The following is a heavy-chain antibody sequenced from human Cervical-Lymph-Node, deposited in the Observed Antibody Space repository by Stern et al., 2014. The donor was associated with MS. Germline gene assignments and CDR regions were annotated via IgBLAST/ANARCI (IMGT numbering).Heavy chain of an antibody. CDR1: GFSFSTYW. CDR2: TNSDGSNT. Sequence: VQLVQSGGGLVQPGGSLRLSCAASGFSFSTYWMHWVRQVPGKGLVWVSRTNSDGSNTNYADSVKGRFTISRDNAKNTLYLQMNSLRAEDTAVYYCARVRCSGGSCWFDPWGQGTLVTVSS. CDR3: ARVRCSGGSCWFDP. D-gene: IGHD2-15*01. V-gene: IGHV3-74*02. J-gene: IGHJ5*02.